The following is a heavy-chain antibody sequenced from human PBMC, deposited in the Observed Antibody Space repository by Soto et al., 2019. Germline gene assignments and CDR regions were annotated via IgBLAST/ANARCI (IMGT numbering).Heavy chain of an antibody. CDR1: GFTFSSYS. CDR2: SSSSSSTI. V-gene: IGHV3-48*01. D-gene: IGHD6-13*01. Sequence: EVQLVESGGGLVQPGGSLRLSCAASGFTFSSYSMNWVRQAPGKGLEWVSYSSSSSSTIYYADSVKGRFTSSRDNAKNSLYLQRNSLRAEDTAVYYCARHPERIAQIGWFDPWGQGTLVTVSS. CDR3: ARHPERIAQIGWFDP. J-gene: IGHJ5*02.